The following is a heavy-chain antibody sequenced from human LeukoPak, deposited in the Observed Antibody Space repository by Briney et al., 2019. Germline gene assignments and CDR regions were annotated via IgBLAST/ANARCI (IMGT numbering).Heavy chain of an antibody. CDR2: IYYSGTT. J-gene: IGHJ6*03. D-gene: IGHD3-10*01. Sequence: SETLSLTCTVSGGSISSSDYYWGWIRQPPGKGLEWIGTIYYSGTTYYNPSLESRVTISEDTSKNQFSLTLRSVTAADTAVYYCARQISDYYYYYMDVWGKGTTVTVSS. CDR1: GGSISSSDYY. CDR3: ARQISDYYYYYMDV. V-gene: IGHV4-39*01.